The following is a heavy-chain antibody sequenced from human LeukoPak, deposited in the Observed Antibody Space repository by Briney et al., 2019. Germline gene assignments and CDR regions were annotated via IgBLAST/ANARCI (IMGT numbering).Heavy chain of an antibody. CDR2: IYPGDSDT. CDR3: ARFGLTSSLDY. J-gene: IGHJ4*02. Sequence: GESLKVSCKVSGHTLTNNWIGWLRQVPGKGLEWMGLIYPGDSDTRYSPSFQGQVTMSVDKSISTAYLQWSSLRASDTAMYFCARFGLTSSLDYWGQGTLVTVSS. V-gene: IGHV5-51*01. D-gene: IGHD2-2*01. CDR1: GHTLTNNW.